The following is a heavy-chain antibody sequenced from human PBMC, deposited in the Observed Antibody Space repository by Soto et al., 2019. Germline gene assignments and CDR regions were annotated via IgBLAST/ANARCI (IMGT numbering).Heavy chain of an antibody. Sequence: ASVKVSCKASGYIFTSYYMHWVRQAPGQGLEWMGIINTSGGSTSYAQKFQGRVTMTRDTSTSTFCMELRSLRSDDTAMYYCARDTTGLLTDYWGQGTLVTVSS. V-gene: IGHV1-46*03. CDR1: GYIFTSYY. D-gene: IGHD1-1*01. J-gene: IGHJ4*02. CDR2: INTSGGST. CDR3: ARDTTGLLTDY.